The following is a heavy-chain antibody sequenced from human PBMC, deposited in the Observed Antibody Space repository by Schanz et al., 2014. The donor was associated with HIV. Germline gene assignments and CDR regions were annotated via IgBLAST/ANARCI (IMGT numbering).Heavy chain of an antibody. CDR1: GFTFSSYG. J-gene: IGHJ4*02. D-gene: IGHD1-1*01. V-gene: IGHV3-15*01. CDR2: IKSKIDGGTT. Sequence: VQLVESGGGVVQPGKSLRLSCAASGFTFSSYGMHWVRQAPGKGLEWVGRIKSKIDGGTTDYAAPVKGRFTISRDDSKNTLYVQMNRLKTEDTAMYFCTTDNEPYVYWGQGTLVTVSS. CDR3: TTDNEPYVY.